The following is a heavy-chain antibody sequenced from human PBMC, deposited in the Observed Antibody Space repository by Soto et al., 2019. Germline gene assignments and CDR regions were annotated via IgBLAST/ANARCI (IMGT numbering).Heavy chain of an antibody. CDR2: IIPIFGTA. D-gene: IGHD3-22*01. CDR1: GGTFSSYA. Sequence: QVHLVQSGAEVKKPGSSVKVSCKASGGTFSSYAISWVRQAAGQGLEWMGGIIPIFGTANYAQKFQGRVTITADESTSTAYMELTSLRSEDTAIYYCARPTRYYYDTSDQSAWFDPWGQGTLVTVSS. V-gene: IGHV1-69*12. J-gene: IGHJ5*02. CDR3: ARPTRYYYDTSDQSAWFDP.